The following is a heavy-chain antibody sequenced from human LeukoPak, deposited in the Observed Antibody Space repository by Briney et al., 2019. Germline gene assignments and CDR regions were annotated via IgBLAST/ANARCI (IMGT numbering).Heavy chain of an antibody. CDR2: ISGSGGST. D-gene: IGHD1-26*01. Sequence: GGSLRLSCAASGFTFSSYAMSWVRQAPGKGLEWVSAISGSGGSTYYADSVKRRFTISRDNSKNTLYLQMNSLRAEDTAVYYCAKEGIPLIGVGATNFDYWGQGTLVTVSS. J-gene: IGHJ4*02. CDR1: GFTFSSYA. CDR3: AKEGIPLIGVGATNFDY. V-gene: IGHV3-23*01.